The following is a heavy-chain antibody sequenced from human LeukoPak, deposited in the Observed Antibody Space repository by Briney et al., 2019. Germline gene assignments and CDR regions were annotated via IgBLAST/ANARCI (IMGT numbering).Heavy chain of an antibody. CDR1: GFTFSNYW. CDR3: ARDPTYYDILTGYRYSRFDY. D-gene: IGHD3-9*01. J-gene: IGHJ4*02. CDR2: INSDGSST. Sequence: GGSLRLSCAASGFTFSNYWMHWVRQAPGKGLLWVSRINSDGSSTTYADSVKGRFTISRDNAKNTLYLQMNSLRAEDTAVYYCARDPTYYDILTGYRYSRFDYWGQGTLVTVSS. V-gene: IGHV3-74*01.